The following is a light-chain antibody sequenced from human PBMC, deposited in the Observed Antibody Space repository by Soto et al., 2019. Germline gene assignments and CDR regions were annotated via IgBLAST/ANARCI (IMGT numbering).Light chain of an antibody. V-gene: IGKV3-11*01. Sequence: ETVLTQSPATLSLYPGERATLSCRASKSVSSNLAWYQQKPGQAPRLLIYGASSRATGIPDRFSGSGSGTDFTLTISSLEPEDSAVYYCQQRNVWPPVTFGQGTRLEIK. CDR1: KSVSSN. CDR2: GAS. CDR3: QQRNVWPPVT. J-gene: IGKJ5*01.